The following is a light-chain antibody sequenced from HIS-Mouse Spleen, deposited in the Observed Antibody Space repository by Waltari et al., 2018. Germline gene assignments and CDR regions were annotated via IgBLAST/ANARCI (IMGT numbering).Light chain of an antibody. Sequence: QSALTQPASVSGSPGQSIAISCTGTSSDGGGYNYVSWYQKHPGKAPKLMIYDVSNRPSGVSNRFSGSKSGNTASLTISGLQAEDEADYYCSSYTSSSFWVFGGGTKLTVL. CDR2: DVS. V-gene: IGLV2-14*03. CDR3: SSYTSSSFWV. CDR1: SSDGGGYNY. J-gene: IGLJ3*02.